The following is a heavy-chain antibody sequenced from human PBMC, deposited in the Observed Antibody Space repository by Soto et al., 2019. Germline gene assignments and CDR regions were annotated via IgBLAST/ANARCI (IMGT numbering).Heavy chain of an antibody. Sequence: EVQLVESGGGSVQPGGSLRLSCAASGFTFSSYSMNWVRQAPGKGLEWFSYISSSSSTIYYADSVKGRFTISRDNAKNSLYLQMNSLRAEDTAVYYCARANYYGSPGDFDYWGQGTLVTVSS. V-gene: IGHV3-48*01. J-gene: IGHJ4*02. D-gene: IGHD3-10*01. CDR1: GFTFSSYS. CDR3: ARANYYGSPGDFDY. CDR2: ISSSSSTI.